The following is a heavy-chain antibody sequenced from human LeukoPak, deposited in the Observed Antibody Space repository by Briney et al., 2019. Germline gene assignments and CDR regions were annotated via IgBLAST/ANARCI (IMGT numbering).Heavy chain of an antibody. Sequence: SETLSLTCTVSDDSITMYYWTWIRQPPGKGLEWIGYVDHTGSTKFNPSLNGRVSISRDTSNNFFSLRLRSVTAADTAVYYCARGALRYFDWLKKDYYYMDVWGKGTTVTISS. J-gene: IGHJ6*03. V-gene: IGHV4-59*01. CDR3: ARGALRYFDWLKKDYYYMDV. CDR1: DDSITMYY. D-gene: IGHD3-9*01. CDR2: VDHTGST.